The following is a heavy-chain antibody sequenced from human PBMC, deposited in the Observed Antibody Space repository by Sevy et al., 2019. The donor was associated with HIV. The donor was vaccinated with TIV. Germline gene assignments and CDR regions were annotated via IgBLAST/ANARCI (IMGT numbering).Heavy chain of an antibody. Sequence: SETLSLTCTVSGDSITRYFWSWIRQPPGKGLEWIGYMYHSGSTNYNPSLKRRVSLSIDTSKNEFSLKLSSVTAADTAVYYCTRDYRRDFWSGYSNYFDPWGPGILVTVSS. D-gene: IGHD3-3*01. CDR1: GDSITRYF. CDR3: TRDYRRDFWSGYSNYFDP. J-gene: IGHJ5*02. V-gene: IGHV4-59*01. CDR2: MYHSGST.